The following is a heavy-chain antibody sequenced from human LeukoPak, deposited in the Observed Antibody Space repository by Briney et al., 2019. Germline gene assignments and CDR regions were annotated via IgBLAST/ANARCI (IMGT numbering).Heavy chain of an antibody. J-gene: IGHJ6*04. V-gene: IGHV4-61*02. CDR3: ARAGRTYYYDSSGYPPSTTRADV. CDR1: GGSISSGSYY. CDR2: IYTSGST. D-gene: IGHD3-22*01. Sequence: SQTLSLTCTVSGGSISSGSYYWSWTRQPAGKGLEWIGRIYTSGSTNYNPPLKSRVPISVDTSKNQFSLKLSSVTAADTAVYYCARAGRTYYYDSSGYPPSTTRADVWGKGTTVTVSS.